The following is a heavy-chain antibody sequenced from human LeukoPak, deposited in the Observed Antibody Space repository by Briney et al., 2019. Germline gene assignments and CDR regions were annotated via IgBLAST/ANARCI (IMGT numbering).Heavy chain of an antibody. J-gene: IGHJ6*03. D-gene: IGHD6-6*01. CDR1: GGSISSGSYY. Sequence: SQTLSLTCTVSGGSISSGSYYWSWIRQPAGKGLEWIGRIYTSGSTNYNPSLKSRVTISVDTSKNQFSLKLSSVTAADTAVYYCARATARFPYYYYYMDVWGKGTTVTISS. V-gene: IGHV4-61*02. CDR2: IYTSGST. CDR3: ARATARFPYYYYYMDV.